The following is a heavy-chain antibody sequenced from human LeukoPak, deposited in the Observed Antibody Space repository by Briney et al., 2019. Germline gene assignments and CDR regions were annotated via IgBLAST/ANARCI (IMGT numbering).Heavy chain of an antibody. CDR3: ARSSIAAAGTGAFDI. Sequence: PSETLSLTCTVSGGSISSSSYYWGWIRQPPGKGLEWIGSIYYSGSTYYNPSLKSRVTISVDTSKNQFSLKLSSVTAADTAVYYCARSSIAAAGTGAFDIGGQGTRDTVSS. D-gene: IGHD6-13*01. CDR1: GGSISSSSYY. CDR2: IYYSGST. J-gene: IGHJ3*02. V-gene: IGHV4-39*07.